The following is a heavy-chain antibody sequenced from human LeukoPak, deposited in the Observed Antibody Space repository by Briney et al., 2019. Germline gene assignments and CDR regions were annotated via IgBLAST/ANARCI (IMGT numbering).Heavy chain of an antibody. CDR1: GSTSSIAV. J-gene: IGHJ6*01. CDR2: ISSDAINE. Sequence: RRSLRLSCAASGSTSSIAVMHWVRQAPGKGLGWVAVISSDAINEYYAHSVKGRFTTSRDNYKNTAFMQINSLRAEDTAVYYCVKDRSGRPGYYYAMDVWGKGTTVTVSS. CDR3: VKDRSGRPGYYYAMDV. V-gene: IGHV3-30*18. D-gene: IGHD6-25*01.